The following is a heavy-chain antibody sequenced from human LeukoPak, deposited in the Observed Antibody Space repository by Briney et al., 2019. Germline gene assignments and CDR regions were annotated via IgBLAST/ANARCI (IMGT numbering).Heavy chain of an antibody. D-gene: IGHD3-3*01. CDR2: INHSGST. CDR1: GGSFSGYY. J-gene: IGHJ6*03. V-gene: IGHV4-34*01. CDR3: ARAISYYDFWSGLLESYYCYYMDV. Sequence: SETLSLTCAVYGGSFSGYYWSWIRQPPGKGLEWIGEINHSGSTNYNPSHKSRVTISVDTSKNQFSLKLSSVTAADTAVYYCARAISYYDFWSGLLESYYCYYMDVWGKGTTVTVSS.